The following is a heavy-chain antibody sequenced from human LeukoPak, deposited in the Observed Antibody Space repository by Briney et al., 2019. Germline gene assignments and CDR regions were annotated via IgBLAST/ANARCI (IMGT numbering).Heavy chain of an antibody. V-gene: IGHV3-21*01. CDR2: ISSSSSYI. CDR3: ARDLGRATHDAFDI. D-gene: IGHD1-26*01. J-gene: IGHJ3*02. Sequence: GRSLRLSCAASGFTFSSYSMNWVRQAPGKGLEWVSSISSSSSYIYYADSVKGRFTISRDNAKNSLYLQMNSLRAEDTAVYYCARDLGRATHDAFDIWGQGTMVTVSS. CDR1: GFTFSSYS.